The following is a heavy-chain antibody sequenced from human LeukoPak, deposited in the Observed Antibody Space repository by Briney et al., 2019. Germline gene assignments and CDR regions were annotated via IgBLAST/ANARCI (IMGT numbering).Heavy chain of an antibody. CDR1: GGTFSSYA. V-gene: IGHV1-8*02. CDR2: MNPGSGDT. J-gene: IGHJ4*02. D-gene: IGHD3-9*01. Sequence: GASVKVSCKASGGTFSSYAISWVRQATGQGLEWMGWMNPGSGDTAYAQKFQGRVTMTRDTSMSTAYMELSSLGSEDTAIYYCARGLGDYNTDWFPVSGYWGQGTPVTVSS. CDR3: ARGLGDYNTDWFPVSGY.